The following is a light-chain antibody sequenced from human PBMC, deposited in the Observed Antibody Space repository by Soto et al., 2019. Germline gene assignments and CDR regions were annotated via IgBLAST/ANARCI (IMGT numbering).Light chain of an antibody. CDR2: DVS. CDR1: QSISTR. J-gene: IGKJ2*01. CDR3: QQYNSYPRT. Sequence: DIQMTQSPSTLSASVGDRVTITCRASQSISTRLAWYQQKPGKAPNLLIYDVSSLESGVPSRFSGGGSGTEFPLTISSLQPDDFATYYCQQYNSYPRTFGQGTKLEIK. V-gene: IGKV1-5*01.